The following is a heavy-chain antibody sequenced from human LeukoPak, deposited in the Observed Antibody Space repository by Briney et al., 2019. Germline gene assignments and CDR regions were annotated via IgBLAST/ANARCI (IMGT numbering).Heavy chain of an antibody. CDR2: ISSSGSTI. V-gene: IGHV3-48*03. J-gene: IGHJ4*02. CDR3: ARVFGPSWDYYFDY. CDR1: GFTLSSYE. D-gene: IGHD3-3*01. Sequence: PGGSLRLSCAASGFTLSSYEMNWVRQAPGKGLEWVSYISSSGSTIYYADSVKGRFTISRDNAKNSLYLQMNSLRAEDTAVYYCARVFGPSWDYYFDYWGQGTLVTVSS.